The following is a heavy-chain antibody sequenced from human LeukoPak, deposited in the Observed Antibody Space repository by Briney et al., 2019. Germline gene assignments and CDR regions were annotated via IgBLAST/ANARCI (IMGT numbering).Heavy chain of an antibody. CDR3: ARGDKPDDY. CDR2: INAYIDNT. J-gene: IGHJ4*02. V-gene: IGHV1-18*01. CDR1: GYTFSNYA. D-gene: IGHD2-15*01. Sequence: ASVKVSCKTSGYTFSNYAISWVRQAPGQGLEWMGWINAYIDNTNYAQKFQGRVTITTDASTSTAYMELRSLRSDDTAVYYCARGDKPDDYWGQGTLVSV.